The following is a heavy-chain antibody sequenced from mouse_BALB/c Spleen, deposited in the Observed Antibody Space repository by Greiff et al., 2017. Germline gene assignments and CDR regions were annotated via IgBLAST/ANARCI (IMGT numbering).Heavy chain of an antibody. Sequence: EVHLVESGGGLVQPGGSLKLSCAASGFTFSSYGMSWVRQTPDKRLEWVATINSNGGSTYYPDSVKGRFTISRDNAKNTLYLQMSSLKSEDTAMYYCSRDRDWDWDGYFDVWGAGTPVTVSA. CDR1: GFTFSSYG. V-gene: IGHV5-6-3*01. CDR3: SRDRDWDWDGYFDV. CDR2: INSNGGST. J-gene: IGHJ1*01. D-gene: IGHD4-1*01.